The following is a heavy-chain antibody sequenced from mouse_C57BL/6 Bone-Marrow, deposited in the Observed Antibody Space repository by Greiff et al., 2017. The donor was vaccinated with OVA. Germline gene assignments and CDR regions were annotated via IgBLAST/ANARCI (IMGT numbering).Heavy chain of an antibody. J-gene: IGHJ2*01. V-gene: IGHV1-4*01. CDR3: ARSAPSGCFDY. CDR2: INPSSGYT. Sequence: QVQLEQSGAELARPGASVKMSCKASGSHCTLYTMHWVKQRPGQGLEWIGYINPSSGYTKYNQKFKDQATLSADKSSSTAYMQLSRLTSEDSAVYYCARSAPSGCFDYWGQGTTLTVSA. D-gene: IGHD6-1*01. CDR1: GSHCTLYT.